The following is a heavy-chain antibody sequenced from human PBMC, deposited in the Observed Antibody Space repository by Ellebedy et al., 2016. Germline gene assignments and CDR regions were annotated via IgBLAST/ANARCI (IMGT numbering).Heavy chain of an antibody. CDR3: AHKSVSREVDY. D-gene: IGHD3-22*01. V-gene: IGHV2-5*01. CDR1: GFSLDTAEVV. Sequence: SGPTLVKPTQTLTLTYTFSGFSLDTAEVVVGWIRQPPGGALEWLSFIYGNDDKRYRPSLRSRLTITKDTSKNQVVLTMTNMDPVDTGTYFCAHKSVSREVDYWGQGTPVIVSS. J-gene: IGHJ4*01. CDR2: IYGNDDK.